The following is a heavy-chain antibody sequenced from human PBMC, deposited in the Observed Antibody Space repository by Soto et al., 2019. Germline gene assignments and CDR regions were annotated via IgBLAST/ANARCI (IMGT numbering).Heavy chain of an antibody. V-gene: IGHV1-8*01. CDR2: MNSNSGNT. CDR3: ATRGSGSLDAFDI. J-gene: IGHJ3*02. CDR1: GYTFTSYE. D-gene: IGHD3-10*01. Sequence: QVQLVQSGAEVKKPGASVKVSCKASGYTFTSYEINWVRQATGQGFEWMGWMNSNSGNTAYAQKFQGRVTMTRNTSISTAYMELSSLRSEDTAVYYCATRGSGSLDAFDIWGQGTMVTVSS.